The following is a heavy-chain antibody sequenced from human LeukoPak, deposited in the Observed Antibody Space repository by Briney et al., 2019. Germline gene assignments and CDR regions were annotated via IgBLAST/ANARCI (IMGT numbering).Heavy chain of an antibody. CDR1: GGSISSGGYY. V-gene: IGHV4-31*03. Sequence: SQTLSLTCTVSGGSISSGGYYWSWIRQHPGKGLEWIGYIYYSGSTYYNPSLKSRVTISVDTSKNQFSLKLSSVTAADTAVYYCARSLSVPGIAVAGIHDAFDIWGQGTMVTVSS. CDR3: ARSLSVPGIAVAGIHDAFDI. J-gene: IGHJ3*02. CDR2: IYYSGST. D-gene: IGHD6-19*01.